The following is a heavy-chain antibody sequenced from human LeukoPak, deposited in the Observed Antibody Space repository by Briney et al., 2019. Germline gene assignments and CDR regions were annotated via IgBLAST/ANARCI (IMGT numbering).Heavy chain of an antibody. J-gene: IGHJ4*02. D-gene: IGHD6-13*01. Sequence: PWGSLRLSCAASGFTLSNHWMSWVRQAPGKGLEWVANIKEDGNEKYSVDSVKGRFTISRDNGKNSLYLEMNSLRVEDTAVYYCAREYDSRWVDYWGQGTLVTVSS. CDR1: GFTLSNHW. V-gene: IGHV3-7*01. CDR2: IKEDGNEK. CDR3: AREYDSRWVDY.